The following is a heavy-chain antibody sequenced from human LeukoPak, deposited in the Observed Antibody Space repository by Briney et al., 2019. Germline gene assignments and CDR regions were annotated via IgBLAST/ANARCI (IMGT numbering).Heavy chain of an antibody. V-gene: IGHV3-23*01. J-gene: IGHJ4*02. CDR2: ISGRGGST. CDR3: ARRYGSESQQPFDF. Sequence: PGGSLRFSCAASAFSSCSYPRSWVRQAPGKGLEWVSAISGRGGSTYYADSVKGRITISRDNSKNTLHLQMKSLRDEDTAVYYCARRYGSESQQPFDFWGQGTLVTVSS. CDR1: AFSSCSYP. D-gene: IGHD3-10*01.